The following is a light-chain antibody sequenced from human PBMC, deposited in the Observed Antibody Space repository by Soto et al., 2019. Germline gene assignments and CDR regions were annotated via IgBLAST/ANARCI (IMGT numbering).Light chain of an antibody. CDR1: SSDVGGYDY. Sequence: QSVLTQPASVSGSPGQSITSSCTGTSSDVGGYDYVSWYQHHPGKAPRVMIFDVSNRPSGVSSRFSGSKSGNTASLTISGLQAEDEADYYCSPYSSSSTNYLFGTGTKVTVL. V-gene: IGLV2-14*01. J-gene: IGLJ1*01. CDR2: DVS. CDR3: SPYSSSSTNYL.